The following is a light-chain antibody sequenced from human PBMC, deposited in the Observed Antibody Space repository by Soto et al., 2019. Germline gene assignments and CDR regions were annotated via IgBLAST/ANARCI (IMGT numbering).Light chain of an antibody. CDR1: SSDVGSYNL. CDR2: EVS. CDR3: CSYAGSSTLV. J-gene: IGLJ2*01. Sequence: QSVLTQPASVSGSPGQSITISCTGTSSDVGSYNLVSWYQQHPGKAPKLMIYEVSKRPAGVPNHFSGSKSGNTASLTISGLQAEDEADYFCCSYAGSSTLVFGGGTKRTVL. V-gene: IGLV2-23*02.